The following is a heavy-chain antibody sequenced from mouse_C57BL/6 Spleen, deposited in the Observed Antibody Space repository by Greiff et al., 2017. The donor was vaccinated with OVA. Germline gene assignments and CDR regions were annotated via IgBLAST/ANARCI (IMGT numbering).Heavy chain of an antibody. CDR1: GYTFTDYY. CDR2: INPNNGGT. D-gene: IGHD1-1*01. CDR3: ARLVLRSFDY. J-gene: IGHJ2*01. V-gene: IGHV1-26*01. Sequence: EVQLQPSGPELVKPGASVKISCKASGYTFTDYYMNWVKQSHGKSLEWIGDINPNNGGTSYNQKFKGKATLTVDKSSSTAYMELRSLTSEDSAVYYRARLVLRSFDYWGQGTTLTVSS.